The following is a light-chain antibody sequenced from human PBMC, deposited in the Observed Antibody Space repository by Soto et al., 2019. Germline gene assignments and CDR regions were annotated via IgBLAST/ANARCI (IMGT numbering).Light chain of an antibody. CDR1: QSISFW. CDR3: QQYYSFPT. V-gene: IGKV1-5*01. CDR2: DAS. J-gene: IGKJ5*01. Sequence: DIQMTQSPPTLSASVGDRVTITCRASQSISFWLAWYQQKPGRAPNLLISDASILESGVPSRFSGSRSGAEFTLTISSLQPDDFATYFCQQYYSFPTFGQGTRLEIK.